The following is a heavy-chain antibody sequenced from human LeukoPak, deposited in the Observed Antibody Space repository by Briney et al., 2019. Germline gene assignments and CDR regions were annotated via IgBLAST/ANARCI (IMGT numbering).Heavy chain of an antibody. J-gene: IGHJ3*01. CDR1: GFTFGGFW. Sequence: GGFLRLSCAASGFTFGGFWVSWVRQAPGKGLEWVANIKYDGSGKSYVDSVKGRFTISRDNAKNSLFLQMNSLRVEDTAIYYCARSNAFDFWGQGTMVTVSS. V-gene: IGHV3-7*01. CDR3: ARSNAFDF. CDR2: IKYDGSGK.